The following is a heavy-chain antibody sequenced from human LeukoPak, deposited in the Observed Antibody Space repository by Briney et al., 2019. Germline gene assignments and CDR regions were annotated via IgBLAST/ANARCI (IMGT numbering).Heavy chain of an antibody. CDR3: ARIVAYCSGGSCYDGGFDP. CDR1: GFALSTSGMR. V-gene: IGHV2-70*04. J-gene: IGHJ5*02. D-gene: IGHD2-15*01. CDR2: IDWDDDK. Sequence: SGPTLVNPTQTLTLTCTFSGFALSTSGMRVSWIRQPPGKALEWLAPIDWDDDKFYTTSLKTRLTISKGTSKNQVVLTMTNMDPVDTATYYCARIVAYCSGGSCYDGGFDPWGQGTLVTVSS.